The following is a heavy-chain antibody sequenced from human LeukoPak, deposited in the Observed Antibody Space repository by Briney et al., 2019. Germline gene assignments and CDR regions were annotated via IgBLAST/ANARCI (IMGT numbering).Heavy chain of an antibody. D-gene: IGHD4-17*01. V-gene: IGHV4-34*01. J-gene: IGHJ4*02. CDR3: ARGRGRGTTVTY. Sequence: SETLSLTCAVYGGSFSGYYWSWIRQPPGKGLEWIGEISHSGSTNYNPSLKSRVTISVDTSKNQFSLKLSSVTAADTAVYYCARGRGRGTTVTYWGQGTLVTVSS. CDR2: ISHSGST. CDR1: GGSFSGYY.